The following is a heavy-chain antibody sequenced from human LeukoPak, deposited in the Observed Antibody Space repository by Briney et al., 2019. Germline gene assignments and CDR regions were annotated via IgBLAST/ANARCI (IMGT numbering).Heavy chain of an antibody. D-gene: IGHD3-10*01. CDR2: IRSKANSYAT. J-gene: IGHJ6*03. CDR3: TTDGSEEYYYYYYYMDV. Sequence: GGSLRLSCAASGFTFSGSAMHWVRQASGKGLEWVGRIRSKANSYATAYAASVKGRFTISRDDSKNTAYLQMNSLKTEDTAVYYCTTDGSEEYYYYYYYMDVWGKGTTATISS. CDR1: GFTFSGSA. V-gene: IGHV3-73*01.